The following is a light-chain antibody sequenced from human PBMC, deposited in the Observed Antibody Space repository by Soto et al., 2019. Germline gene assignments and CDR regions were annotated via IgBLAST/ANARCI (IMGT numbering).Light chain of an antibody. CDR2: AAS. CDR1: QDIGSD. Sequence: DIQITQSRSSLSASVGDRVIITCRASQDIGSDLAWYQQKPGKAPERLIYAASTLQNGVPSRFSGSGSGTEFTLTISSLQPEDFETYCCLEHDNRPWTFCQGTKVDVK. V-gene: IGKV1-17*01. J-gene: IGKJ1*01. CDR3: LEHDNRPWT.